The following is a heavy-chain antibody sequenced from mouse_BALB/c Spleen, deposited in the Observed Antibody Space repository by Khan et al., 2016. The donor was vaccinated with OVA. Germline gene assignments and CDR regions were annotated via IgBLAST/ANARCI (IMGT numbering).Heavy chain of an antibody. J-gene: IGHJ3*01. D-gene: IGHD2-1*01. Sequence: EVELVESGGGLVEPGGSLKLSCAASGFTFSSFVMSWVRQTPEKRLEWVATISSAATYTYYPDSVKGRFTISRDNAKNTLYLQIISLRSDDTAIYYCTNGNYGWFAYWGQGTLVTVST. CDR1: GFTFSSFV. CDR2: ISSAATYT. CDR3: TNGNYGWFAY. V-gene: IGHV5-9-1*01.